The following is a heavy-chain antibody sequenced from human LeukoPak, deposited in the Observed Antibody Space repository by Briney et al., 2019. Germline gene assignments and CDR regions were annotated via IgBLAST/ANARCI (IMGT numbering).Heavy chain of an antibody. CDR3: AKSGLVEARADFDY. V-gene: IGHV3-48*02. CDR1: GFTFSSYS. CDR2: ISSSSTI. J-gene: IGHJ4*02. D-gene: IGHD1-26*01. Sequence: GGSLRLSCAASGFTFSSYSINWVRQAPGKGLEWVSYISSSSTIYYADSVKGRFTISRDNAKNSLYLQMNSLRDEDTAIYYCAKSGLVEARADFDYWGQGTLVSVSS.